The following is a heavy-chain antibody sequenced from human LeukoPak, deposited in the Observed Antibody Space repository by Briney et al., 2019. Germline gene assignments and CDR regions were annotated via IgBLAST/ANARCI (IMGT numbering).Heavy chain of an antibody. Sequence: GESLKISCKGSGYSITSYWIGWVRQMPGKGLEWMGIIYPGDSDIRYSPSFRGQVTISADKSISTAYLQWSSLKAPDTAMYYCARQEYCSGGSCYTWFDPWGQGTLVTVSS. CDR3: ARQEYCSGGSCYTWFDP. D-gene: IGHD2-15*01. V-gene: IGHV5-51*01. J-gene: IGHJ5*02. CDR1: GYSITSYW. CDR2: IYPGDSDI.